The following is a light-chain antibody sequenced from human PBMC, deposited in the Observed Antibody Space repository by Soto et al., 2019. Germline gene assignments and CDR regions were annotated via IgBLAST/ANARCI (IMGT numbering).Light chain of an antibody. V-gene: IGKV3-11*01. Sequence: EIVLTQSPATLSLSPGERATLSCRASQSVGKFLAWYQQKPGQAPRLLIYDASNRATGIPARFSGSGSGTDFTLTISSLEPEDFAVYYCQQRDNWPPLFTFGPGTMVDIK. CDR1: QSVGKF. CDR2: DAS. CDR3: QQRDNWPPLFT. J-gene: IGKJ3*01.